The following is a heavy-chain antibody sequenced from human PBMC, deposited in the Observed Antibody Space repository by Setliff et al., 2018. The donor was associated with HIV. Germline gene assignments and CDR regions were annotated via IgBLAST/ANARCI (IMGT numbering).Heavy chain of an antibody. CDR2: IIPMFGST. CDR3: ARDDHYSDMGSIYSDLYFDV. Sequence: ASVKVSCKAAAGTFRKSSISGVRQAAGQGLEWVGGIIPMFGSTTYAQKFYGRVTITADESTDTVEMELTSLTSEDTAMYYCARDDHYSDMGSIYSDLYFDVWGPATQVTVSS. J-gene: IGHJ2*01. V-gene: IGHV1-69*13. CDR1: AGTFRKSS. D-gene: IGHD3-22*01.